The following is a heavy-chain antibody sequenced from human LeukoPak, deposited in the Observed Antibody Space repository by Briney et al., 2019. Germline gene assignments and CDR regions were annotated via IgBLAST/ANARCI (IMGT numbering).Heavy chain of an antibody. Sequence: SETLSLTCTVSNGSISSSSYYWGWIRQPPGKGLEWIGEINHSGSPNYNPSLKSRVTISIDTSKNQFSLKLSPVTAADTAVYYCARDLSDYYGSGSYRPIDAFDIWGQGTMVTVSS. V-gene: IGHV4-39*07. CDR3: ARDLSDYYGSGSYRPIDAFDI. CDR2: INHSGSP. J-gene: IGHJ3*02. CDR1: NGSISSSSYY. D-gene: IGHD3-10*01.